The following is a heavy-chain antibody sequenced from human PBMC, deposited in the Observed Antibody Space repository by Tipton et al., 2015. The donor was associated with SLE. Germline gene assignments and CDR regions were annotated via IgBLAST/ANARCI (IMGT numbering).Heavy chain of an antibody. Sequence: SLRLSCAASGFTFSRYSMNWVRQAPGKGLEWVSYISSSSSTIYYADSVKGRFTISRDNAKNSLYLQMNSLRAEDTAMYYCAKDRARQSSSWYALDYWGQGTLVTVSS. V-gene: IGHV3-48*01. J-gene: IGHJ4*02. CDR1: GFTFSRYS. CDR3: AKDRARQSSSWYALDY. D-gene: IGHD6-13*01. CDR2: ISSSSSTI.